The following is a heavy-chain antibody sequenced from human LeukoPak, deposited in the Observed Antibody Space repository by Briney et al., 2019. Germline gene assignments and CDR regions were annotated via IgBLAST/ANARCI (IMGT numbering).Heavy chain of an antibody. D-gene: IGHD2-2*01. Sequence: ASVKVSRKASGYTFTGYYMHWVRQAPGQGLEWMGWINPNSGGTNYAQKFQGWVTMTRDTSISTAYMELSRLRSDDTAVYYCARGGLYCSSTSCSIKWGMDVWGKGTTVTVSS. V-gene: IGHV1-2*04. CDR3: ARGGLYCSSTSCSIKWGMDV. CDR1: GYTFTGYY. CDR2: INPNSGGT. J-gene: IGHJ6*04.